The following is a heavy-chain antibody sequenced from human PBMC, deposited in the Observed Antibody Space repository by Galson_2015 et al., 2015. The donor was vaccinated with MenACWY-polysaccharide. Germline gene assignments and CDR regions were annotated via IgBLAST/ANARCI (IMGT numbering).Heavy chain of an antibody. D-gene: IGHD5-24*01. CDR1: GGSISGYY. CDR2: IHYSGSA. Sequence: SEPLSLTCLVSGGSISGYYWSWIRQPPGKGLEWIGYIHYSGSAVYNPSLKSRLIISVDRSKNQFSLTLTSVTAADTAVYYCARCGETRNPTKYYMNVWGKGTTVTVSS. J-gene: IGHJ6*03. CDR3: ARCGETRNPTKYYMNV. V-gene: IGHV4-59*01.